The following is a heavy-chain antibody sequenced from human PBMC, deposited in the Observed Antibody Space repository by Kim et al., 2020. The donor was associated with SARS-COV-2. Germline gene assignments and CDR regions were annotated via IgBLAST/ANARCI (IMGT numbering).Heavy chain of an antibody. Sequence: ASVKVSCKASGYTFTSYDINWVRQATGQGLEWMGWMNPNSGNTGYAQKFQGRVTMTRNTSISTAYMELSSLRSEDTAVYYCARFASSGYYYYYYGMDVWGQGTTVTVSS. D-gene: IGHD3-22*01. CDR1: GYTFTSYD. V-gene: IGHV1-8*02. CDR2: MNPNSGNT. J-gene: IGHJ6*02. CDR3: ARFASSGYYYYYYGMDV.